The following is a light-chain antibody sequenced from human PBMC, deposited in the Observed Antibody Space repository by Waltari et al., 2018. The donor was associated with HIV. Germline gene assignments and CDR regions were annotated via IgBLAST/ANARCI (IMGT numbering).Light chain of an antibody. V-gene: IGKV1-6*01. CDR2: AAS. Sequence: IQMTQSPSSLAASVGDRVTITCRASQDIRNDLGWYQQKPGKAPKVLIFAASSLQSGVPARFSGSGSGTDFTLTISSLQPEDFATYYCLQDYKFPRTFGQGTKVEIK. J-gene: IGKJ1*01. CDR1: QDIRND. CDR3: LQDYKFPRT.